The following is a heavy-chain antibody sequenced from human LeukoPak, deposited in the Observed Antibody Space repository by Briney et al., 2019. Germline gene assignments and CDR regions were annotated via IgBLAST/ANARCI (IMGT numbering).Heavy chain of an antibody. J-gene: IGHJ3*02. Sequence: TSETLSLTCTVSGVSISSSSHYWGWIRQTSGKGLEWIGSIFYSGNTYYNPSLQSRVTVSVDTSKNQFSLKMRSVTAADTAVYYCARRALVIAAAGTGAFDIRGQGTMVTVSS. CDR2: IFYSGNT. CDR1: GVSISSSSHY. V-gene: IGHV4-39*01. CDR3: ARRALVIAAAGTGAFDI. D-gene: IGHD6-13*01.